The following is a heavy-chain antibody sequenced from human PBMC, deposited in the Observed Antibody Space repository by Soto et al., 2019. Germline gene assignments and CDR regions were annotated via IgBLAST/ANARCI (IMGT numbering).Heavy chain of an antibody. J-gene: IGHJ3*02. CDR2: IYHSGST. D-gene: IGHD4-17*01. CDR1: GYSISSGYY. Sequence: SETLSLTCAVSGYSISSGYYWGWIRQPPGKGLEWIGSIYHSGSTYYNPSLKSRVTISVDTSKNQFSLKLSSVTAADTAVYYCARMTTDAFDIWGQGXMVTV. CDR3: ARMTTDAFDI. V-gene: IGHV4-38-2*01.